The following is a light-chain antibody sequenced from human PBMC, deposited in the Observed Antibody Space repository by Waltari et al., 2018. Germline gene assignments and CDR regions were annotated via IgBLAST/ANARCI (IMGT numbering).Light chain of an antibody. J-gene: IGKJ1*01. Sequence: DIQMTQSPSTLSASVGDSVTIACRASQAIGTSLAWCQQKSGKAPKSLIYDASSLESGVPSRFSGRGSGTEFTLTISSLQPDDFATYYCQQYNDFWRTFGQGTKVDIK. CDR1: QAIGTS. CDR3: QQYNDFWRT. CDR2: DAS. V-gene: IGKV1-5*01.